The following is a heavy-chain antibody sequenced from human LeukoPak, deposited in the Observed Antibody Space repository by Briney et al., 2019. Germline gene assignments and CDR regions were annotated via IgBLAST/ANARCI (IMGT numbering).Heavy chain of an antibody. V-gene: IGHV4-59*01. J-gene: IGHJ4*02. CDR3: ARVLPGRGVRGVEIDY. CDR1: GGSISSYY. Sequence: SETLSLTCTVSGGSISSYYWSWIRQPPGKGLEWIGYIYYSGSTNYNPSLKSRVTISVDTSKNQFSLKLSSVTAADTAVYYCARVLPGRGVRGVEIDYWGQETLVTVSS. D-gene: IGHD3-10*01. CDR2: IYYSGST.